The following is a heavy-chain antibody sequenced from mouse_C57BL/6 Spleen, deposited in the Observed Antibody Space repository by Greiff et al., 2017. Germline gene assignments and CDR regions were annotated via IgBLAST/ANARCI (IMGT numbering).Heavy chain of an antibody. V-gene: IGHV3-6*01. D-gene: IGHD2-2*01. CDR3: ARMRGYDFDY. CDR2: ISYDGSN. J-gene: IGHJ2*01. Sequence: EVQLQESGPGLVKPSQSLSLTCSVTGYSITSGYYWNWIRQSPGNKLEWMGYISYDGSNNYNPSLKNRISITRDTSKNQFFLKLNSVTTEDTATYYCARMRGYDFDYWGQGTTLTVSS. CDR1: GYSITSGYY.